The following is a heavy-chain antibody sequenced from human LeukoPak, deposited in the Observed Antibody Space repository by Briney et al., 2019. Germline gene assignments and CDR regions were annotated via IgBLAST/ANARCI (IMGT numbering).Heavy chain of an antibody. D-gene: IGHD3-10*01. Sequence: GGSLRLSCAASGFTFSSYAMSWVRQAPGKGLEWVSAISGSGGSTYYADSVKGRFTISRDNSKNTLYLQMNSLRAEDTAVYYCAKETTYHYGSGSYGDYWGQGTLVTVSS. CDR1: GFTFSSYA. J-gene: IGHJ4*02. V-gene: IGHV3-23*01. CDR3: AKETTYHYGSGSYGDY. CDR2: ISGSGGST.